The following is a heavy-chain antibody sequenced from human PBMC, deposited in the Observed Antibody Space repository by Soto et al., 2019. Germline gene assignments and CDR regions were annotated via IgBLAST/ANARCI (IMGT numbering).Heavy chain of an antibody. Sequence: QVQLQESGPGLVKPSETLSLTCTVSGGSISSYYWSWIRQPAGKGLEWIGRIYTSGSTNYNPSLKSRVTMSVDTSKNQVSLKLSSVTAADTAVYYCARVMVGATTLNRYYCYGMDVWGQGTTVTVSS. CDR2: IYTSGST. CDR3: ARVMVGATTLNRYYCYGMDV. CDR1: GGSISSYY. D-gene: IGHD1-26*01. V-gene: IGHV4-4*07. J-gene: IGHJ6*02.